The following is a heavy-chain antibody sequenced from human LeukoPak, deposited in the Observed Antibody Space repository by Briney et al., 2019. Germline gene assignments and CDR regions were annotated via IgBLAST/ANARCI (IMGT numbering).Heavy chain of an antibody. J-gene: IGHJ4*02. CDR1: GFTFSSYG. CDR2: ISYDGSNK. V-gene: IGHV3-30*18. CDR3: AKGDRLLVDY. D-gene: IGHD2/OR15-2a*01. Sequence: GGSLRLSCAASGFTFSSYGMHWVRQAPGKGLEWVAVISYDGSNKYYADSVKGRFTISRDNSKNTLYLQMNSLRAEDTAVYYCAKGDRLLVDYWGQGTLVTVSS.